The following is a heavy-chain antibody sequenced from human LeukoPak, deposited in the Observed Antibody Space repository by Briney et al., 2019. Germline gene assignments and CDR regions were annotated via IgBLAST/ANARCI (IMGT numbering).Heavy chain of an antibody. J-gene: IGHJ4*02. CDR3: AYGRDDSSGYYWGIFDY. CDR1: GYTFTDYY. V-gene: IGHV1-2*02. CDR2: INHNSGGT. Sequence: GASVKVSCKTSGYTFTDYYMHWVRQAPGQGLEWMGWINHNSGGTNYAQKFQGRVTMTRDTSISTAYMELSRLRSDDTAVYYCAYGRDDSSGYYWGIFDYWGQGTLVTVSS. D-gene: IGHD3-22*01.